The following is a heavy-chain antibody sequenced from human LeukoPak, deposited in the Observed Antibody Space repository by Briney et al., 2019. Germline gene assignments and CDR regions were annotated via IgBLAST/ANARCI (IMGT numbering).Heavy chain of an antibody. CDR1: GGPISSSSYY. V-gene: IGHV4-39*01. J-gene: IGHJ4*02. Sequence: PSETLSLTCTVSGGPISSSSYYWGWIRQPPGKGLEWIGSIYYSGSTYYNPSLKSRVTISVDTSMNQFSLKLSSVTAADTAVYYCARRPKQWFEAGTFDYWGQGTLVTVSS. CDR2: IYYSGST. CDR3: ARRPKQWFEAGTFDY. D-gene: IGHD6-13*01.